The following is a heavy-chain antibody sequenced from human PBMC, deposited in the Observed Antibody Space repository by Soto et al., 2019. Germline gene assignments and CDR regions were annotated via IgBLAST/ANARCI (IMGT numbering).Heavy chain of an antibody. CDR3: SATLCGGDCYSLWFDP. CDR2: FDPEDGET. J-gene: IGHJ5*02. Sequence: ASVKVSCKVSGYTLTELSMHWVRQAPGKGLEWMGGFDPEDGETIYAQKFQGRVTMTEDTSTDTAYMELSSLRSEDTAVYYCSATLCGGDCYSLWFDPWGQGTLVTVSS. D-gene: IGHD2-21*02. CDR1: GYTLTELS. V-gene: IGHV1-24*01.